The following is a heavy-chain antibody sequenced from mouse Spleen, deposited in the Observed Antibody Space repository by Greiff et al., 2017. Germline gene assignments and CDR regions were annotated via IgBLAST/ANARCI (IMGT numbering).Heavy chain of an antibody. V-gene: IGHV3-2*02. CDR3: ARSGNYGDY. CDR1: GYSITSDYA. Sequence: ESGPSLVKPSQSLSLTCTVTGYSITSDYAWNWIRQFPGNKLEWMGYISYSGSTSYNPSLKSRISITRDTSKNQFFLQLNSVTTEDTATYYCARSGNYGDYWGQGTTLTVSS. D-gene: IGHD1-1*02. J-gene: IGHJ2*01. CDR2: ISYSGST.